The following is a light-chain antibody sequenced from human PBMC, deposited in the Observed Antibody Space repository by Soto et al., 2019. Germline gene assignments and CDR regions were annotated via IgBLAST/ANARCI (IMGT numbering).Light chain of an antibody. CDR1: SSDVGSYNR. CDR2: DVS. CDR3: SSYTSSSTYV. J-gene: IGLJ1*01. V-gene: IGLV2-18*02. Sequence: QSVLTQPPSVSGSPGQSVTISCTGTSSDVGSYNRVSWYQQPPGTAPKLMIYDVSNRPSGVPDRFSGSRSGNTASLTISGLQAEDEAAYYCSSYTSSSTYVFGTGTKLTVL.